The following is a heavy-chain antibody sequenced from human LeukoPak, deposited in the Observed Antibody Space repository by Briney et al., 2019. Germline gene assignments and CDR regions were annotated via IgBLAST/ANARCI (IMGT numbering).Heavy chain of an antibody. V-gene: IGHV3-7*01. CDR1: GFTFSSYW. D-gene: IGHD3-22*01. J-gene: IGHJ4*02. Sequence: PGGSLRLSCAASGFTFSSYWMSWVRQAPGKGLEWVANIKQDGSEKYYVDSVKGRFTISRDNAKNSLYLQMNSLRAEDTAVYYCASSEGHYYDSSGYYYFDYWGRGTLVTVSS. CDR2: IKQDGSEK. CDR3: ASSEGHYYDSSGYYYFDY.